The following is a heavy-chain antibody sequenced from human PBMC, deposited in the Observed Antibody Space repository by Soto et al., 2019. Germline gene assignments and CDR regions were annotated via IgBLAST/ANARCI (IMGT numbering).Heavy chain of an antibody. J-gene: IGHJ3*02. D-gene: IGHD2-15*01. CDR3: ARDSCSGGSCYSPLVAFDI. CDR2: IYHSGST. Sequence: SETLSLTCAVSGGSISSSNWWSWVRQPPGKGLEWIGEIYHSGSTNYNPSLKSRVTISVDTSKNQFSLKLSSVTAADTAVYYCARDSCSGGSCYSPLVAFDIWGQGTMVTVSS. V-gene: IGHV4-4*02. CDR1: GGSISSSNW.